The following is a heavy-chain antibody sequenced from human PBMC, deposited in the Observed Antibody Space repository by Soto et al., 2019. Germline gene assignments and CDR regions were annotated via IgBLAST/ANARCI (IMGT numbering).Heavy chain of an antibody. Sequence: QSGGSLRLSCADSGFTFSRYEMNWVRQAPGKGLEWVSYISSSSSTLYYADSVKGRFTISRDNAKNSLYLQMNSLRAEDTAVYYCARGGSGSYFWYFDLWGRGTRVTVSS. CDR3: ARGGSGSYFWYFDL. J-gene: IGHJ2*01. D-gene: IGHD1-26*01. CDR2: ISSSSSTL. CDR1: GFTFSRYE. V-gene: IGHV3-48*03.